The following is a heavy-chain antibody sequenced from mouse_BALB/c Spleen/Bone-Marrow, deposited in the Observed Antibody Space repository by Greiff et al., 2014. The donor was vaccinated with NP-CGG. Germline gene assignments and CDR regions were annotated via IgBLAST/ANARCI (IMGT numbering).Heavy chain of an antibody. V-gene: IGHV1S135*01. Sequence: EVQLQQSGPELVKPGASVKVSCKASGYSFTDYNMYWVKQSHGKSLESIGYIDPYNGDTSYNQKFKGRATLTVDKSSNTAFMHLNSLTSEDSAFYYCARDGYYVGFAYWGQGTLVTVSA. CDR1: GYSFTDYN. D-gene: IGHD2-3*01. CDR2: IDPYNGDT. J-gene: IGHJ3*01. CDR3: ARDGYYVGFAY.